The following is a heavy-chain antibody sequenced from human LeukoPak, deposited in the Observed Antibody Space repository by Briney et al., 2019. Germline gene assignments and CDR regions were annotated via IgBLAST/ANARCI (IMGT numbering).Heavy chain of an antibody. Sequence: EASVKVSCKASGYTFTTYSMHWVRQAPGQGLEWLGIINPGGDSTNYAQKLQGRVTTTRDTSTSTVYMELSSLRSEDTAVYYCARGSGSYHDAFDFWGQGTMVTVSS. CDR1: GYTFTTYS. V-gene: IGHV1-46*04. D-gene: IGHD1-26*01. CDR2: INPGGDST. CDR3: ARGSGSYHDAFDF. J-gene: IGHJ3*01.